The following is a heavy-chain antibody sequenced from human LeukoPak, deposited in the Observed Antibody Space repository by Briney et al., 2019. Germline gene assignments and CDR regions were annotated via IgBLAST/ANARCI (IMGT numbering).Heavy chain of an antibody. Sequence: GESLKISCKGSGYNFAHDWIGWVRQMPGKGLEWMGITFPDDSDTIYSPSFQGQVTISADKSISTAYLQWSNLKASDSAIYYCARQESEMTTPANRYFDLWGQGTLITVSS. CDR2: TFPDDSDT. D-gene: IGHD5-24*01. J-gene: IGHJ4*02. V-gene: IGHV5-51*01. CDR1: GYNFAHDW. CDR3: ARQESEMTTPANRYFDL.